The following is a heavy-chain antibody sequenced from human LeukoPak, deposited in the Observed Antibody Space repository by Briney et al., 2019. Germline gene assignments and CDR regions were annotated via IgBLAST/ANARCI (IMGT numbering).Heavy chain of an antibody. J-gene: IGHJ4*02. D-gene: IGHD5-18*01. Sequence: GESLKISCKGSGYSFTSYWIGWVRQMPGKGLEWMGIIYPGDSDTRYSPSFQGKVTISADKSISNAYLQWRSLKASDTAMYYCARQMGGYSYGSTNFDYWGQGTLVTVSS. CDR3: ARQMGGYSYGSTNFDY. V-gene: IGHV5-51*01. CDR2: IYPGDSDT. CDR1: GYSFTSYW.